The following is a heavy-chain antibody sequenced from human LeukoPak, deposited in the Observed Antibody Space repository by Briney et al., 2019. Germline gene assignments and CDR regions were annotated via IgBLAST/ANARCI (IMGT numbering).Heavy chain of an antibody. V-gene: IGHV4-39*01. Sequence: SETLSLTCIVSGGSISSGTYYWGWIRQPPGKGLEWIGTIYYSGSTYYNTSLKSRVTISVDRSKNQFSLKLSSVTAADTAVYYCARGPFQQPYYYYYMDVWGKGTTVTVSS. D-gene: IGHD6-13*01. CDR2: IYYSGST. CDR3: ARGPFQQPYYYYYMDV. CDR1: GGSISSGTYY. J-gene: IGHJ6*03.